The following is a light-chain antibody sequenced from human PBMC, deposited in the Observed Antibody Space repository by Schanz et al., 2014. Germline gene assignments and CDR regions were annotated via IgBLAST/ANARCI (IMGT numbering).Light chain of an antibody. CDR1: QSVGTR. Sequence: DFQMTQSPSSLSASVGDRVTITCRASQSVGTRLAWYQQKPGKAPKLLIYDASSLESGVPSRFSGSGSETEFTLTISSLQPDDFATYYCQQYNSYPWTFGQGTKVEIK. V-gene: IGKV1-5*01. CDR3: QQYNSYPWT. J-gene: IGKJ1*01. CDR2: DAS.